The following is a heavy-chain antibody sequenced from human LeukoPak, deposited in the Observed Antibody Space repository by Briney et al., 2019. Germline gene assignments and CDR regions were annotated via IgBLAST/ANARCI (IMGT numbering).Heavy chain of an antibody. Sequence: GGSLRLSCAASGFTFSSYWMSWVRQAPGKGLEWVANIKQDGSEKYYVDSVKGRFTISRDNAKNSLYLQMNSLRAEDTAVYYCARDLEPYDSSGYTFDYWGQGTLVTVSS. J-gene: IGHJ4*02. CDR2: IKQDGSEK. V-gene: IGHV3-7*01. CDR3: ARDLEPYDSSGYTFDY. CDR1: GFTFSSYW. D-gene: IGHD3-22*01.